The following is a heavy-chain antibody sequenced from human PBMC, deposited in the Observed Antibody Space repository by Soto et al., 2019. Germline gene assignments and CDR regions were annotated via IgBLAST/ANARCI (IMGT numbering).Heavy chain of an antibody. J-gene: IGHJ6*02. V-gene: IGHV1-18*04. CDR2: ISAYNGNT. CDR3: ARDLPPTTAYYYYYGMDV. Sequence: ASVKVSCKASGYTFTSYGISWVRQAPGQGLEWMGWISAYNGNTNYAQKLQGRVTMTTDTSTSTAYMELRSLRSDDTAVYYCARDLPPTTAYYYYYGMDVWGQGTTVTVS. D-gene: IGHD4-17*01. CDR1: GYTFTSYG.